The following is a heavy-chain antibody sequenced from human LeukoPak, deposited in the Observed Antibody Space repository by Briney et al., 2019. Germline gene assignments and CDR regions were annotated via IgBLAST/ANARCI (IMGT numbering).Heavy chain of an antibody. CDR1: GFTFSSYA. V-gene: IGHV3-23*01. J-gene: IGHJ4*02. Sequence: GGSLRLSCAASGFTFSSYAMSWVRQAPGKGLKWVSTISGTGGSTHYADSVKGRFTLSRDNSKKTLYLQMNSLRAEDTAAYYCAKDLYGDFPYYFHYWGQGTLVTVSS. D-gene: IGHD4-17*01. CDR2: ISGTGGST. CDR3: AKDLYGDFPYYFHY.